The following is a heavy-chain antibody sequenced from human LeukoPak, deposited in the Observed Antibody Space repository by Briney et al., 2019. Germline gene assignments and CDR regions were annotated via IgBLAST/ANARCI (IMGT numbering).Heavy chain of an antibody. CDR2: AYYSGST. V-gene: IGHV4-59*08. J-gene: IGHJ5*02. Sequence: SETLSLTCTVSGGSISSYYWSWIRQPPGKGLEWIGSAYYSGSTNYNPSLKSRVTISVDTSKNQFSLKLSSVTAADMAVYYCARRSDWFDPWGQGTLVTVSS. CDR1: GGSISSYY. CDR3: ARRSDWFDP.